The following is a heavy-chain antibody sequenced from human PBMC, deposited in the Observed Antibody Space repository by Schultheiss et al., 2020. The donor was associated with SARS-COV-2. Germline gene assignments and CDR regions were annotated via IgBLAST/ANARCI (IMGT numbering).Heavy chain of an antibody. CDR1: GGTFSSYA. J-gene: IGHJ5*02. D-gene: IGHD2-15*01. V-gene: IGHV1-69*04. Sequence: SVKVSCKASGGTFSSYAISWVRQAPGQGLEWMGRIIPILGIANYAQKFQGRVTITADKSTSTAYMELSSLRSEDTAVYYCARAVQPGFGYCSGGSCFGNWFDPWGQGTLVTVSS. CDR3: ARAVQPGFGYCSGGSCFGNWFDP. CDR2: IIPILGIA.